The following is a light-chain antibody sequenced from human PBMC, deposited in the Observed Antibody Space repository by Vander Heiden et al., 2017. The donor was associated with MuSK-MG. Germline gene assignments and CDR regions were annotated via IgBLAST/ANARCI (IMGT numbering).Light chain of an antibody. V-gene: IGKV1-39*01. CDR3: RQSYSTPFT. CDR2: AES. J-gene: IGKJ2*01. CDR1: QSISSY. Sequence: SPSSLSASLGDRVTITCRASQSISSYLNWYQQTPGKAPRLLLYAESSLQSGVPSRFSGSGSGTDFNLTISSLQPEDFATYYCRQSYSTPFTFGQGTKLEIK.